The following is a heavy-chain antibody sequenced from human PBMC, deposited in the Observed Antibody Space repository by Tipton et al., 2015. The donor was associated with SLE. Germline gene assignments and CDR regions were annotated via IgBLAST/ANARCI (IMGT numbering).Heavy chain of an antibody. CDR2: IYYSGST. CDR3: ARGGGDNYYYMDV. Sequence: TLSLTCTVSGGSISSSSYYWGWIRQPPGKGLEWIGSIYYSGSTYYNPSLKSRVIISVDTSKNQFSLKLSSVTAADTAVYYCARGGGDNYYYMDVWGKGTTVTVSS. D-gene: IGHD2-21*02. CDR1: GGSISSSSYY. V-gene: IGHV4-39*07. J-gene: IGHJ6*03.